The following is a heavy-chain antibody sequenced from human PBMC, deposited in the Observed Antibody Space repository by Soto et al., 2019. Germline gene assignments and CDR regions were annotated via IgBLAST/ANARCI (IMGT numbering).Heavy chain of an antibody. D-gene: IGHD6-13*01. CDR3: AKRAAAGTLSFDYFDY. CDR1: GFTFSSYA. CDR2: ISGSGGST. Sequence: GGSLRLSCAASGFTFSSYAMSWVRQAPGKGLEWVSAISGSGGSTYYADSVKGRFTTSRDNSNNTLYLQMNSLRAEDTAVYYCAKRAAAGTLSFDYFDYWGQGTLVTVSS. J-gene: IGHJ4*02. V-gene: IGHV3-23*01.